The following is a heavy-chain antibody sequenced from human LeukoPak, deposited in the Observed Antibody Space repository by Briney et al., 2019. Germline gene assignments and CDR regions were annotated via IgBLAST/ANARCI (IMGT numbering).Heavy chain of an antibody. D-gene: IGHD3-22*01. CDR3: AREIARFTTAKSDY. CDR1: GFTFSSYS. V-gene: IGHV3-21*01. Sequence: PGGSLRLSCAASGFTFSSYSMNWVRQAPGKGLEWVSSISSSSSYIYYADSAKGRFTISRDNAKNSLYLQMNSLRAEDTAVYYCAREIARFTTAKSDYWGQGTLVTVSS. J-gene: IGHJ4*02. CDR2: ISSSSSYI.